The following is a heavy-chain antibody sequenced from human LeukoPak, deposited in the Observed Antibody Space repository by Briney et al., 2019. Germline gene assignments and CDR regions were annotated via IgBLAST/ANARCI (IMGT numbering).Heavy chain of an antibody. J-gene: IGHJ6*02. CDR3: ARGAGSGKGYGSSYGMDV. V-gene: IGHV1-46*01. D-gene: IGHD3-10*01. CDR2: INPSGGST. Sequence: ASVKVSCKASGYTFTSYYMHWVRQAPGQGLEWTGIINPSGGSTSYAQKFQGRVTMTRDTSTSTVYMELSSLRSEDTAVYYCARGAGSGKGYGSSYGMDVWGQGTTVTVSS. CDR1: GYTFTSYY.